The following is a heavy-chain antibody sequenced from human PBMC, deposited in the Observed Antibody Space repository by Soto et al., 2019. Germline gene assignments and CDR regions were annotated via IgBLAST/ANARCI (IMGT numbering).Heavy chain of an antibody. CDR2: IWYDGSNQ. J-gene: IGHJ4*02. D-gene: IGHD3-16*01. V-gene: IGHV3-33*01. Sequence: QVQLVESGGGVVQPGRSLRLSCAASGFTISSYGMHWVRQAPGKGLEWVALIWYDGSNQYYADSVKGRFTISRDTSKNTLFLQMNSLRAEDTAVYYCARDRRVGTRYYFDYWGQGTLVTVS. CDR3: ARDRRVGTRYYFDY. CDR1: GFTISSYG.